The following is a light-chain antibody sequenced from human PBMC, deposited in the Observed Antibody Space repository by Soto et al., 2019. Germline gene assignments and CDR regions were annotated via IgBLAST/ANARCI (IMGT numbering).Light chain of an antibody. CDR1: SSDIGGYKY. V-gene: IGLV2-14*01. CDR3: SSYSSGSTLGV. Sequence: QSALTQPASVSGSPGQSITISCTGTSSDIGGYKYVSWYQHHPGKVPQLIIYEVKNRPSGVSNRFSGSKSGNTASLTISGLQAEDEAVYYCSSYSSGSTLGVFGGGTKLTVL. J-gene: IGLJ3*02. CDR2: EVK.